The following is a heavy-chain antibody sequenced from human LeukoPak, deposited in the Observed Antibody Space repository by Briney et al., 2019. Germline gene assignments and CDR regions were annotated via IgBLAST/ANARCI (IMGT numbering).Heavy chain of an antibody. V-gene: IGHV3-23*01. CDR2: ISGSGGGT. CDR1: GFTFSSYA. J-gene: IGHJ4*02. D-gene: IGHD3-3*01. CDR3: AKRNYDFWSGYYRLAENHFDY. Sequence: GGSLRLSCAASGFTFSSYAMSWVRQTPGKGLEWVSAISGSGGGTYYTDSVKGRFTISRDNSKNTLFLQMNSLRVEDTAVHYCAKRNYDFWSGYYRLAENHFDYWGQGTLVTVSS.